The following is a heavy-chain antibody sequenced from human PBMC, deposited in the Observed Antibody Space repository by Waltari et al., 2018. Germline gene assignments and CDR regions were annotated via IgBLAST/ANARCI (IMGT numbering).Heavy chain of an antibody. CDR3: ARDSSYYYDSSGNDY. Sequence: EVQLVESGGGLVKPGGSLRLSCAASGFPFSIYHINWFRQAPGKGLEWVSSISSSSSYIYYADSVKGRFTISRDNAKNSLYLQMNSLRAEDTAVYYCARDSSYYYDSSGNDYWGQGTLVTVSS. J-gene: IGHJ4*02. D-gene: IGHD3-22*01. V-gene: IGHV3-21*01. CDR1: GFPFSIYH. CDR2: ISSSSSYI.